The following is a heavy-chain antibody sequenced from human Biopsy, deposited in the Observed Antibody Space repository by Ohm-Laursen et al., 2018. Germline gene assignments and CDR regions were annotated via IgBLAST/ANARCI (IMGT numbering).Heavy chain of an antibody. CDR2: INPNSGAT. Sequence: SSVKVSCKASGYTFTDYYIHWVRQVPGQGLEWIGWINPNSGATNSAQNLQGRVTMTKDTSLNTAYMEFSRLRSDDTAVYYCARDERWGQGTLVTVSS. J-gene: IGHJ4*02. CDR3: ARDER. CDR1: GYTFTDYY. D-gene: IGHD5-24*01. V-gene: IGHV1-2*02.